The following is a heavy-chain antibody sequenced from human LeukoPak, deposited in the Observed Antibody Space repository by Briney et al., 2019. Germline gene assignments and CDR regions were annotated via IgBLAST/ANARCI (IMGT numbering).Heavy chain of an antibody. CDR2: IYTGSGAMT. CDR1: GFTFSSYS. V-gene: IGHV3-23*01. Sequence: GGSLRLSCAASGFTFSSYSMNWVRQAPGTGLEWVSVIYTGSGAMTNYADSVKARFTISSDISTSSVYLQMNSLRADDTAVYFCARGVSTSHSSGVAPATWGQGTLVVVSS. J-gene: IGHJ5*02. D-gene: IGHD3-22*01. CDR3: ARGVSTSHSSGVAPAT.